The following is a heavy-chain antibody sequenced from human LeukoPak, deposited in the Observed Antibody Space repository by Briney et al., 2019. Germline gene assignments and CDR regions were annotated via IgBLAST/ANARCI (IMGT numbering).Heavy chain of an antibody. D-gene: IGHD2-21*02. J-gene: IGHJ5*02. CDR3: ARDWCGGDCWFDP. Sequence: GGSLRLSCAASGFTVSDYYMSWVRQAPGKGLEWVSVIYSGGSTYYADSVKGRFTISRDNSKNTLYLQMNSLRAEDTAVYYCARDWCGGDCWFDPWGQGTLVTVSS. V-gene: IGHV3-66*01. CDR1: GFTVSDYY. CDR2: IYSGGST.